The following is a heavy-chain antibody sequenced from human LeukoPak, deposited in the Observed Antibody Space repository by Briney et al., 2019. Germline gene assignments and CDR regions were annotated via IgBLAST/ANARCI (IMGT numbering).Heavy chain of an antibody. Sequence: PGGSLRLSCAASGFTFSSYAMSWVRQVPGKGLMWVSRINSDGSSTNYADSVKGRFTISRDNAKNTLYLQMNSLRADDTAVYYCARDYGDSFDYWGQGTLLTVSS. J-gene: IGHJ4*02. CDR2: INSDGSST. D-gene: IGHD4-17*01. CDR3: ARDYGDSFDY. CDR1: GFTFSSYA. V-gene: IGHV3-74*01.